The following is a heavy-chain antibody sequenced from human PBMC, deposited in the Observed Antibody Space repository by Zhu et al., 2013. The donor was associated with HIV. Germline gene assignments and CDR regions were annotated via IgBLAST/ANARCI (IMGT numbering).Heavy chain of an antibody. CDR3: ARANNRGWWGYYFDY. CDR1: GYTFTSYG. D-gene: IGHD2-15*01. Sequence: QVQLVQSGAEVKKPGASVKVSCKASGYTFTSYGISWVRQAPGQGLEWMGWISAYNGNTNYAQKLQGRVTMTTDTSTSTAYMELRSLRSDDTAVYYCARANNRGWWGYYFDYWGRGNPSVTVSS. J-gene: IGHJ4*02. V-gene: IGHV1-18*04. CDR2: ISAYNGNT.